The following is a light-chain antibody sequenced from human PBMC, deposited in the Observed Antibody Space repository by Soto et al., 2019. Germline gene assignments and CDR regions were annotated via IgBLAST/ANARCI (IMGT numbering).Light chain of an antibody. V-gene: IGKV1-5*01. Sequence: DIQMTQSPSTLSASVGDRVIITCRASQSISSWLAWYQQKPGEAPKLLIYYGSSLESGVPSRFSGSGSGTEFTLTISSLQPEDFAAYYCQQYNSYSVYTFGQGTKLEIK. CDR1: QSISSW. J-gene: IGKJ2*01. CDR3: QQYNSYSVYT. CDR2: YGS.